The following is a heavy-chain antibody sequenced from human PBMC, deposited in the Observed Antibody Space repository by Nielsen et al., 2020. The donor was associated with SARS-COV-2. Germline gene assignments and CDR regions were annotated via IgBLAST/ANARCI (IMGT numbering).Heavy chain of an antibody. Sequence: SCTVSGGSISSGSYYWSWIRQPAGKGLEWIGRIYTSGSTNYNPSLKSRVTISVDTSKNQFSLKLSSVTAADTAVYYCACSSGSYYLSTAFDYWGQGTLVTVSS. CDR2: IYTSGST. CDR1: GGSISSGSYY. D-gene: IGHD1-26*01. V-gene: IGHV4-61*02. CDR3: ACSSGSYYLSTAFDY. J-gene: IGHJ4*02.